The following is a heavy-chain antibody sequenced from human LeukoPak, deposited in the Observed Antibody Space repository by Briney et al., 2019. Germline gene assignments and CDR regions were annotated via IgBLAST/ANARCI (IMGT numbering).Heavy chain of an antibody. D-gene: IGHD1-26*01. CDR3: AKALEGATRPGY. CDR1: GFTFSSYA. Sequence: PGGSLRLSCAASGFTFSSYAMTWVRQAPGRGLEWVSAISGSGGSTYYADSVKGRLTISRDNSQNMVYLQMNNLRAEDTALYYCAKALEGATRPGYWGQGTLVTVSS. CDR2: ISGSGGST. V-gene: IGHV3-23*01. J-gene: IGHJ4*02.